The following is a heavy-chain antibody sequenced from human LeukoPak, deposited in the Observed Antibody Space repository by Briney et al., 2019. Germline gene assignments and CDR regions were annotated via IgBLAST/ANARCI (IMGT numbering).Heavy chain of an antibody. Sequence: ASVKVSCKASGYTFTGYYMHWVRQAPGQGLEWMGRINPNSGGTNYAQKFQGRVTMTRDTSISTAYMGLSRLRSDDTAVYYCAREEYSYGYFDYWGQGTLVTVSS. D-gene: IGHD5-18*01. CDR2: INPNSGGT. V-gene: IGHV1-2*06. CDR3: AREEYSYGYFDY. J-gene: IGHJ4*02. CDR1: GYTFTGYY.